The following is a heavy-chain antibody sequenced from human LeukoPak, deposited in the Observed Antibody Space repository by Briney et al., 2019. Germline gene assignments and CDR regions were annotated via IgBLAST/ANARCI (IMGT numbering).Heavy chain of an antibody. Sequence: SETLSLTCTVSGGSISSYYWSWIRQPPGKGLEWIGYIYYSGSTNYNPSLKSRATISVDTSKNQFSLKLSSVTAADTAVYYCAKLGSPINWFDPWGQGTLVTVSS. D-gene: IGHD4-23*01. CDR2: IYYSGST. J-gene: IGHJ5*02. CDR1: GGSISSYY. CDR3: AKLGSPINWFDP. V-gene: IGHV4-59*01.